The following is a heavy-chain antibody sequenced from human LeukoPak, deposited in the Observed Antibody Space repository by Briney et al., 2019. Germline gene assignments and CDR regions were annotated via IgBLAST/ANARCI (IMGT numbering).Heavy chain of an antibody. D-gene: IGHD3-22*01. CDR2: IRYDGSNK. V-gene: IGHV3-30*02. Sequence: PGGSLRLSCAASGFTFSSYAMHWVRQAPGKGLEWVAFIRYDGSNKYYADSVKGRFTISRDNSKNTLYLQMNSLRAEDTAVYYCAKDSNPAGYYFDFDYWGQGTLVTVSS. CDR3: AKDSNPAGYYFDFDY. J-gene: IGHJ4*02. CDR1: GFTFSSYA.